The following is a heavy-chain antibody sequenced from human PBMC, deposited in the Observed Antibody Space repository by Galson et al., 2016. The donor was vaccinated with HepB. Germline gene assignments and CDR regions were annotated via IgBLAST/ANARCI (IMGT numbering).Heavy chain of an antibody. V-gene: IGHV3-15*07. CDR1: GFTFNNAW. J-gene: IGHJ2*01. CDR2: IKSKTDGGTT. CDR3: THDYDDNSGDWCFDL. Sequence: SLRLSCAASGFTFNNAWMNWVRQAPGKGLEWVGRIKSKTDGGTTDYAAPVKGRFTISRDDSKNTLYLQMNSLKTEDTAVYHCTHDYDDNSGDWCFDLWGRGTLVTVSS. D-gene: IGHD4-23*01.